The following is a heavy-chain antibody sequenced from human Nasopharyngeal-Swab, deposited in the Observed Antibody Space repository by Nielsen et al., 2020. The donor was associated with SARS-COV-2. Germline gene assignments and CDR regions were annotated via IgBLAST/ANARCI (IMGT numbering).Heavy chain of an antibody. Sequence: SETLSLTCTVSDGSISSSSYYWGWIRQPPGKGLEWIGSIYYSGSTYYNPSLKSRVTISVDTSKNQFSLKLSSVTAADTAVYYCARESSSWYPFDYWGQGTLVTVSS. V-gene: IGHV4-39*07. CDR2: IYYSGST. D-gene: IGHD6-13*01. CDR1: DGSISSSSYY. J-gene: IGHJ4*02. CDR3: ARESSSWYPFDY.